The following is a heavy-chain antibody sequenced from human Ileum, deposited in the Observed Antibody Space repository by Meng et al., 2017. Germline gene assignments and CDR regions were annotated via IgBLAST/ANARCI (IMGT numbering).Heavy chain of an antibody. V-gene: IGHV3-23*04. CDR3: AFDF. CDR2: ISGNGDNT. J-gene: IGHJ5*01. CDR1: GFPFSFYA. Sequence: EVQLVEFGGGLVQPGGSLGLYCAASGFPFSFYAMSWVRQAPGKGLEWVSLISGNGDNTDYADSVKGRFTISRDNSKDMLYLQMNSLRVEDTAIYYCAFDFWGQGTLVTVSS.